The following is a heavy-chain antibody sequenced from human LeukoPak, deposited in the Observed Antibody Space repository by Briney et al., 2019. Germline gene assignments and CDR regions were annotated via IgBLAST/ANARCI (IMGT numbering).Heavy chain of an antibody. CDR2: IIPIFGTA. J-gene: IGHJ4*02. CDR3: ARALPLWFGESPYYFDY. CDR1: GGTFSSYA. V-gene: IGHV1-69*13. D-gene: IGHD3-10*01. Sequence: ASVKASCKASGGTFSSYAISWVRQAPGQGLEWMGGIIPIFGTANYAQKFQGRVTITADESTSTAYMELSSLRSEDTAVYYCARALPLWFGESPYYFDYWGQGTLVTVSS.